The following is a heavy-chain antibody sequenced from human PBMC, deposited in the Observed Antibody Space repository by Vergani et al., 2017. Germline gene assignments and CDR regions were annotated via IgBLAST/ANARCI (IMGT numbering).Heavy chain of an antibody. CDR2: IYYSGAT. CDR3: ARGISSSCSGDPFDY. CDR1: GGSISSYY. J-gene: IGHJ4*02. D-gene: IGHD6-13*01. V-gene: IGHV4-59*01. Sequence: QVQLQESGPGLVKPSETLSLTCTVSGGSISSYYWSWLRQPPGKGLEWIGYIYYSGATNYNPSLKSRVTISVDTSKNQFSLKLSSVTAADTAVYYCARGISSSCSGDPFDYWGQGTLVTVSS.